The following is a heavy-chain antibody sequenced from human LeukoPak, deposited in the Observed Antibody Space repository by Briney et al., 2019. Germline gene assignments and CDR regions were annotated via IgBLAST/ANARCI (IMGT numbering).Heavy chain of an antibody. CDR2: INHSGST. Sequence: PSKTLSLTCVVYGGSFSNYYWSWIRQPPGKGLEWIGEINHSGSTNYNPSLKSRVTISVDTSKNQFSLRLSSVTAADTALYYCARDSRDGYNSYYFDYWGQGTLVTVSS. D-gene: IGHD5-24*01. V-gene: IGHV4-34*01. CDR1: GGSFSNYY. J-gene: IGHJ4*02. CDR3: ARDSRDGYNSYYFDY.